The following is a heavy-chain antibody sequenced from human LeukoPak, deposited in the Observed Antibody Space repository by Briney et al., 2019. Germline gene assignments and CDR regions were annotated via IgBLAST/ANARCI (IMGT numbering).Heavy chain of an antibody. CDR3: AKVTSSSSPFDAFDI. CDR1: GFTFSSYA. CDR2: ISGSGGST. Sequence: GGSLRLSCAASGFTFSSYAMGWVRQAPGKGLEWVSAISGSGGSTYYADSVKGRFTISRDNSKNTLYLQMNSLRAEYTAVSYCAKVTSSSSPFDAFDIWGQGTMVTVSS. V-gene: IGHV3-23*01. D-gene: IGHD6-6*01. J-gene: IGHJ3*02.